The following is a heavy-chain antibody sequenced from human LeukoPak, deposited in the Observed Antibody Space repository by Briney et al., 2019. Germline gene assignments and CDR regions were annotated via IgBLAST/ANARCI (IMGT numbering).Heavy chain of an antibody. V-gene: IGHV3-23*01. D-gene: IGHD2-15*01. CDR3: AKSLGYCSGGSCPPGRNY. CDR2: ISGSGGST. J-gene: IGHJ4*02. Sequence: PGGSLRLSCAASGFTFSSYEMNWVRQAPGKGLEWVSAISGSGGSTYYADSVKGRFTISRDNSKNTLYLQMNSLRAEDTAVYYCAKSLGYCSGGSCPPGRNYWGQGTLVTVSS. CDR1: GFTFSSYE.